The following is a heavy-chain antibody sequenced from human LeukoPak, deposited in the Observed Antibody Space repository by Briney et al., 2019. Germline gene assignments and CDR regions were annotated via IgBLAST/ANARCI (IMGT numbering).Heavy chain of an antibody. CDR1: GGTISSYY. V-gene: IGHV4-59*01. D-gene: IGHD4-17*01. Sequence: SETLSLTCTVSGGTISSYYWSWIRQPPGKGLEWIGYIYYSGSTIYNPSLKSRVTISVDTAKDQFSLKLSSVTAADTAVYYCARGTYGDYVISAFDIWGQGTMVTVSS. CDR3: ARGTYGDYVISAFDI. CDR2: IYYSGST. J-gene: IGHJ3*02.